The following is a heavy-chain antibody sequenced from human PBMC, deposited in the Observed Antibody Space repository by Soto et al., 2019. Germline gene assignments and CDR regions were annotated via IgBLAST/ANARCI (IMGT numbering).Heavy chain of an antibody. CDR2: IKSKTDGGTT. V-gene: IGHV3-15*01. D-gene: IGHD2-15*01. Sequence: LRLSCAASGFTFSNAWMSWVRQAPGKGLEWVGRIKSKTDGGTTDYAAPVKGRFTISRDDSKNTLYLQMNSLKTEDTAVYYCTTDRYCSGGSCYLYFDYWGQGTLVTV. CDR3: TTDRYCSGGSCYLYFDY. CDR1: GFTFSNAW. J-gene: IGHJ4*02.